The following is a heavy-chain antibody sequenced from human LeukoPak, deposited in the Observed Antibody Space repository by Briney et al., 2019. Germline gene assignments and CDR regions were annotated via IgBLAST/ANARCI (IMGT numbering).Heavy chain of an antibody. V-gene: IGHV4-59*01. CDR3: ARRSGIAVAEAAFDI. D-gene: IGHD6-19*01. CDR2: IYYSGST. J-gene: IGHJ3*02. Sequence: SETLSLTXTVSGGSISSYYWSWIRQPPGKGLEWIGYIYYSGSTNYNPSLKSRVTISVDTSKNQFSLKLSSVTAADTAVYYCARRSGIAVAEAAFDIWGPGTMVTVSS. CDR1: GGSISSYY.